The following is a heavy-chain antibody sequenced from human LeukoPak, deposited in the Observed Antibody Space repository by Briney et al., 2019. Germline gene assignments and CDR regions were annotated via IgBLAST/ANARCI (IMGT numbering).Heavy chain of an antibody. Sequence: GGSLRLSCAASGFTFSSYSMNWVRQAPGKGLEWVSYISSSSSTIYYADSVKGRFTISRDNAKNSLYLQMNSLRAEDTAVYYCARDTTSRIHRDDAFDIWGQGTMVTVSS. D-gene: IGHD1-26*01. CDR2: ISSSSSTI. CDR3: ARDTTSRIHRDDAFDI. V-gene: IGHV3-48*01. J-gene: IGHJ3*02. CDR1: GFTFSSYS.